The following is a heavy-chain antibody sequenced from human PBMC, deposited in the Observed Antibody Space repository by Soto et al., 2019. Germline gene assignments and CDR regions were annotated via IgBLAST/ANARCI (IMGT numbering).Heavy chain of an antibody. Sequence: QVQLVQSGAEVKKPGSSVNVSCKASGGTFSSYAISWVRQAPGQGLEWMGGIIPILGTDNYAQKFQGRVTITADESTSTADMELSSLRSEDTAVYYCWGWNDHFAYWCQGTLVAVSS. CDR1: GGTFSSYA. D-gene: IGHD1-1*01. V-gene: IGHV1-69*12. CDR3: WGWNDHFAY. J-gene: IGHJ4*02. CDR2: IIPILGTD.